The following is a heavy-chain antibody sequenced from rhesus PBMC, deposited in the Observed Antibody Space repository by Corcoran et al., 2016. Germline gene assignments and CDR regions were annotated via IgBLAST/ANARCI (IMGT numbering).Heavy chain of an antibody. Sequence: QVQLQESGPGLVKPSETLSLTCPVSGGSISARSSCNWIRPPPGKGLEWMGRIYGSGGSTSYNPSLKSRVTISKDTSKNQFSLKLSSVTAADTAVYYCARYYGSGYSYFDYWGQGVLVTVSS. D-gene: IGHD3-28*01. J-gene: IGHJ4*01. CDR3: ARYYGSGYSYFDY. V-gene: IGHV4-92*01. CDR1: GGSISARSS. CDR2: IYGSGGST.